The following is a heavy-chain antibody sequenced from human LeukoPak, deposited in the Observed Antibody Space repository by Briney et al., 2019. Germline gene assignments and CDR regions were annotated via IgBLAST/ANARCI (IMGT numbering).Heavy chain of an antibody. J-gene: IGHJ4*02. CDR1: GYTFTDYY. Sequence: GASVKVSCKASGYTFTDYYIHWVRQAPGQGLEWMGTINPSGGNTKYAEKFQARVTMTRDTSTSTVYMDLSSLRSEDTAVYYCARAQGYGDCDYWGQGTLVTVSS. D-gene: IGHD4-17*01. CDR2: INPSGGNT. V-gene: IGHV1-46*01. CDR3: ARAQGYGDCDY.